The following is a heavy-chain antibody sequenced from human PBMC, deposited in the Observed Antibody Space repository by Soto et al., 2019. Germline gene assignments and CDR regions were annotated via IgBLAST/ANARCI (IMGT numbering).Heavy chain of an antibody. J-gene: IGHJ4*02. Sequence: GGCIGLSSAASGLTFSIYWMDWVRQAKGKGLVWVSRINSDGSSTFYADSVKGRFTISRDNAKNTLYLQMNSLRAEDTAVYYCATSLLTPFGYWAQGTLVTVSS. D-gene: IGHD3-10*01. CDR1: GLTFSIYW. CDR3: ATSLLTPFGY. CDR2: INSDGSST. V-gene: IGHV3-74*01.